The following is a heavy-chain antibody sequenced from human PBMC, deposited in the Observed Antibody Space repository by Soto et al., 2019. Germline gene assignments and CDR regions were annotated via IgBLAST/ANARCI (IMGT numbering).Heavy chain of an antibody. CDR3: ARDRGAYCSSSNCFPYWFDP. CDR2: INTSTGNT. V-gene: IGHV4-4*07. J-gene: IGHJ5*02. Sequence: LSLTCTVSGGSIHSYHWSWIRQSAGKGLEWIGRINTSTGNTNYNPSLKSRVTMSGDTAKNQFSLKLSSVTVADTAVYYCARDRGAYCSSSNCFPYWFDPWGQGILVTVSS. D-gene: IGHD2-2*01. CDR1: GGSIHSYH.